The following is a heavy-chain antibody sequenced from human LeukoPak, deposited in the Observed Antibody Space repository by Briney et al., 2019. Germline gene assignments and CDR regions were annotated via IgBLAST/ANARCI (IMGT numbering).Heavy chain of an antibody. CDR2: ISSSGSTI. D-gene: IGHD2-2*01. CDR3: ARGDDCSSTSCHFDY. Sequence: GGSLRLSCAASGFTFSDYYMSWIRQAPGKGLEWVSYISSSGSTIYYADSVKGRFTISRDNAKNSLYLQMNSLRAEDTAVYYCARGDDCSSTSCHFDYWGQGTLVTVSS. CDR1: GFTFSDYY. V-gene: IGHV3-11*04. J-gene: IGHJ4*02.